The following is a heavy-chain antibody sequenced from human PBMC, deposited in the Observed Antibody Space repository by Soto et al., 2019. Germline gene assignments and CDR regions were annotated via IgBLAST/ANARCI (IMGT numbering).Heavy chain of an antibody. V-gene: IGHV3-30-3*01. Sequence: GGSLRLSCAASGFTFSSYAMHWVRQAPGKGLEWVAVISYDGSNKYYADSVKGRLTISRDNSKNTLYLQMNSLRAEDTAVYYCARDGQSHYHDSSGYFAFDIWGQGTMVTV. CDR3: ARDGQSHYHDSSGYFAFDI. CDR2: ISYDGSNK. D-gene: IGHD3-22*01. J-gene: IGHJ3*02. CDR1: GFTFSSYA.